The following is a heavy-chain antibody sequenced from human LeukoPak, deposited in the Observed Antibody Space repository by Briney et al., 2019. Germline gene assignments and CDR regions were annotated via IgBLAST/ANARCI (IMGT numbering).Heavy chain of an antibody. CDR1: GFTFSSYA. J-gene: IGHJ4*02. V-gene: IGHV3-64*01. CDR3: AREIYGDSDTYYFDY. D-gene: IGHD4-17*01. Sequence: PLGSLRLSCAASGFTFSSYAMHWVPQAPGKGLEYVSAISHNGVGTYYANSVEDRFPISRDNSKNTLYLQMGSLRAEDLAVYYCAREIYGDSDTYYFDYWGQGPLLPVSS. CDR2: ISHNGVGT.